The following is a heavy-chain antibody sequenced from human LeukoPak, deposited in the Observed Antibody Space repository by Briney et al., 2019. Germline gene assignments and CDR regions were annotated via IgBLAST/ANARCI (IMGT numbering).Heavy chain of an antibody. CDR2: IYNGGST. CDR1: GDSISSYY. D-gene: IGHD3-10*01. J-gene: IGHJ3*02. CDR3: ARVGSYIPRFDI. V-gene: IGHV4-59*01. Sequence: SETLSLTCTVSGDSISSYYWSWIRQPPGKGLEWIGYIYNGGSTNYNPSLKSRVTISVDTSKNQFSLKLSSVTAADTAVYYCARVGSYIPRFDIWGPGTMVSVSS.